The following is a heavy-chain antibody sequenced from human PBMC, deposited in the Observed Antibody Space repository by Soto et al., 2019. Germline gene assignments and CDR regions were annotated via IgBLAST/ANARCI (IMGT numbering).Heavy chain of an antibody. CDR3: ARAHIVAKGTGPGAYYYYGMDV. CDR1: GGTFSSYA. V-gene: IGHV1-69*06. CDR2: IIPIFGTA. J-gene: IGHJ6*02. D-gene: IGHD5-12*01. Sequence: QVQLVQSGAEVKKPGSSVKVSCKASGGTFSSYAISWVRQAPGQGLEWMGGIIPIFGTANYAQEFQGRVTITADKSTSTAYMELSSLRSEDTALYYCARAHIVAKGTGPGAYYYYGMDVWGQGTTVTVSS.